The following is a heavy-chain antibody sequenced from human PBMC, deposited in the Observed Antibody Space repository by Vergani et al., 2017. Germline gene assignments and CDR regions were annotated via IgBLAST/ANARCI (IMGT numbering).Heavy chain of an antibody. Sequence: QVQLVQSGAEVKKPGSSVTVSCKASGGTFSSYAISWVRQAPGQGLEWMGGIIPIFGTANYAQKFQGRVTITADESTSTAYMELSSLRAEDTAVYYCAREEENDGIGNTRGVFDSGGQGTMVTVSS. CDR1: GGTFSSYA. CDR3: AREEENDGIGNTRGVFDS. V-gene: IGHV1-69*12. CDR2: IIPIFGTA. J-gene: IGHJ3*02. D-gene: IGHD4-23*01.